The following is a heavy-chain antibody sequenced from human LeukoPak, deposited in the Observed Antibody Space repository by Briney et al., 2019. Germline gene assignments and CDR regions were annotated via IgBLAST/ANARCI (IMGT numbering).Heavy chain of an antibody. J-gene: IGHJ4*02. D-gene: IGHD1-14*01. V-gene: IGHV3-30*04. CDR3: FTGSEFYYDS. CDR1: GFPFTRNA. CDR2: TSPDGSEQ. Sequence: GMSLRLSCVASGFPFTRNAMHWVRQAPGKGLEWVAVTSPDGSEQYYAESVRGRFTISRDNSKNTEFLQMNSLTTEDTAVYSCFTGSEFYYDSWGQGTLVTVSS.